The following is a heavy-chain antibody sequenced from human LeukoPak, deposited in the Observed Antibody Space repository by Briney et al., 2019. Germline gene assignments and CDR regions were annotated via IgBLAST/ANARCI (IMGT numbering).Heavy chain of an antibody. CDR2: ISSSSSYI. Sequence: GGSLRLSCAAYGFTFSSYSMNWVRQAPGKGLEWVSSISSSSSYIYYADSVKGRFTISRDNAKNSLYLQMNSLRAEDTAVYYCARFPGLYCSGGSCFPYFDYWGQGTLVTVSS. CDR1: GFTFSSYS. J-gene: IGHJ4*02. V-gene: IGHV3-21*01. CDR3: ARFPGLYCSGGSCFPYFDY. D-gene: IGHD2-15*01.